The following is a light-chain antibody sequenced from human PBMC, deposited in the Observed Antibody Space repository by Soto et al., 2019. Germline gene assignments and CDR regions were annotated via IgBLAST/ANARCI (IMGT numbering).Light chain of an antibody. CDR3: QSYDSSLSGFWV. CDR2: GNS. J-gene: IGLJ3*02. V-gene: IGLV1-40*01. Sequence: QSVLTQPPSVSGAPGQRFPTPATGASSTIGAGYDVHWYQQLPGTAPKLLIYGNSNRPSGVPDRFSGSKSGTSASLAITGLQAEDEADYYCQSYDSSLSGFWVFGGGTKLTVL. CDR1: SSTIGAGYD.